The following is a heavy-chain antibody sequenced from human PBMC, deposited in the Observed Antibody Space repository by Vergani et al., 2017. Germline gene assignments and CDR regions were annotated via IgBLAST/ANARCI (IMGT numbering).Heavy chain of an antibody. CDR2: IIPLFDTA. CDR1: GGTFSSYA. V-gene: IGHV1-69*01. J-gene: IGHJ6*03. Sequence: QVQLVQSGAEVKKPGSSVKVSCKTSGGTFSSYAISWVRQAPGQGLEWMGGIIPLFDTANYAQKFQGRVTITADESTSTAYMELSSLRSEDTAVYYCARAPSRECSSXSCYFLGYYYYMDVWGKGTTVTVSS. CDR3: ARAPSRECSSXSCYFLGYYYYMDV. D-gene: IGHD2-2*01.